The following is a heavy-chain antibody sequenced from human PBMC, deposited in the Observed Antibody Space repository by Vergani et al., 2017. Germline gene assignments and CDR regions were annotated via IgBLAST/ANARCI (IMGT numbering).Heavy chain of an antibody. V-gene: IGHV3-30*02. Sequence: VQLVESGGGIVKPGGSLRLSCAASGFTFSSYGMHWVRQAPGKGLEWVAFIRYDGSNKYYADSVKGRFTISRDNSKNTLYLQMNSLRAEDTAVYYCAKGLVVITTPFDYWGQGTLVTVSS. CDR3: AKGLVVITTPFDY. CDR2: IRYDGSNK. D-gene: IGHD3-22*01. J-gene: IGHJ4*02. CDR1: GFTFSSYG.